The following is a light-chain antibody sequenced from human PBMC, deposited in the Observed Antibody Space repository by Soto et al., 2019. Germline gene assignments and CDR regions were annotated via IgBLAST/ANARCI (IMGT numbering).Light chain of an antibody. Sequence: EIVMTQSPATLSVSPGERATLSCRASQSVSSNLAWYQQKPGQAPRLLIYGASTRATGITARFSGSGSGIEFTLTINSLQSEDCAVYYWQQYNNWPFTCGQGTRLEIK. CDR1: QSVSSN. CDR2: GAS. V-gene: IGKV3-15*01. CDR3: QQYNNWPFT. J-gene: IGKJ5*01.